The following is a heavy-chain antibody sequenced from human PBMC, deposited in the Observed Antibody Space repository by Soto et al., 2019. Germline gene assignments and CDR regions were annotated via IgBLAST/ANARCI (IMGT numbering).Heavy chain of an antibody. CDR1: GFTFDDYT. CDR3: AKGIVVVTASPWFDY. V-gene: IGHV3-43*01. CDR2: ISWDGGST. Sequence: GGSLRLSCAASGFTFDDYTMHWVRQAPGKGLEWVSLISWDGGSTYYADSVKGRFTISRDNSKNSLYLQMNSLRTEDTALYYCAKGIVVVTASPWFDYWGQGTLVTVSS. D-gene: IGHD2-21*02. J-gene: IGHJ4*02.